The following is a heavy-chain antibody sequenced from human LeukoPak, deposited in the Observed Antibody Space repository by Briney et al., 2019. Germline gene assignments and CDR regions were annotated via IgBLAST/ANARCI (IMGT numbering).Heavy chain of an antibody. CDR2: IYTSGST. Sequence: SETLSLTCTVSGGSISSYYWSWIRQPAGKGLEWIGRIYTSGSTNYNPSLKSRVTMSVDTSKNQFSLKLSSVTAADAAVYYCVREQYDSSGYQLPFDYWGQGTLVTVSS. CDR3: VREQYDSSGYQLPFDY. J-gene: IGHJ4*02. V-gene: IGHV4-4*07. D-gene: IGHD3-22*01. CDR1: GGSISSYY.